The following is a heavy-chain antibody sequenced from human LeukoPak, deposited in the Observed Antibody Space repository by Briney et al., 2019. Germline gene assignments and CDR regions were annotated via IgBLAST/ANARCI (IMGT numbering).Heavy chain of an antibody. V-gene: IGHV4-4*07. Sequence: SETLSLTCTVSGGSINSYYWSWIRHPAGKGLERIGRIYSSGSTNYNPSLKSRVSMSVDTSKNQFSLKLTSVTAADTAVYYCARGGKATVVTMWGQGILVTVSS. CDR2: IYSSGST. CDR3: ARGGKATVVTM. CDR1: GGSINSYY. J-gene: IGHJ4*02. D-gene: IGHD4-23*01.